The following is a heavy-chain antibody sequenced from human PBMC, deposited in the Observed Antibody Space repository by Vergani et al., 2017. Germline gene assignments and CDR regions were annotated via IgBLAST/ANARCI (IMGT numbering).Heavy chain of an antibody. CDR3: ATEYMGYCNDTNCYKFDY. D-gene: IGHD2-2*02. J-gene: IGHJ4*02. CDR1: GFTFSTYG. V-gene: IGHV3-30*03. Sequence: QVQLVESGGGVVQPGRSLRLSCAVSGFTFSTYGMHWVRQAPGKGLEWVAHVSYDGSDKYYGDSVKGRFTISKDNSKSTVYLQMNSLRAEDTAVYLCATEYMGYCNDTNCYKFDYWGQGTLVTVSS. CDR2: VSYDGSDK.